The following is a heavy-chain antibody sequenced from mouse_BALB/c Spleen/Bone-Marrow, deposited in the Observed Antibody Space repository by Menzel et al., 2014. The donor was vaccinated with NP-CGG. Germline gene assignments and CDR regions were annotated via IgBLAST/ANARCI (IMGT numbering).Heavy chain of an antibody. D-gene: IGHD2-10*02. CDR2: SRIKAKYYTT. CDR3: ARDVGYGNYFVY. V-gene: IGHV7-1*02. CDR1: GFTFSDFY. Sequence: EVNLVESGGGLVQPGDSLRLSCATSGFTFSDFYMEWVRQPPGKRLEWIAASRIKAKYYTTEYSASVKGRFIVSRDTSQSVLYLQMNALRAEDTAIYYCARDVGYGNYFVYWGQGTLVTASA. J-gene: IGHJ3*01.